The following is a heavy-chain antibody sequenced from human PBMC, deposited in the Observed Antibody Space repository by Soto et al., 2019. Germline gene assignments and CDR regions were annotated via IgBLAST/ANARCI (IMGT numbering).Heavy chain of an antibody. CDR3: ARDVAAAIHYYYGMDV. D-gene: IGHD2-2*01. V-gene: IGHV4-31*03. Sequence: QVQLQESGPGLVKPSQTLSLTCTVSGGSISSGGYYWSWIRQHPGKGLEWIGSIYYSGSTYYNPSLKSRVTISVDTSKTQFSLKLSSVTAADTAVYYCARDVAAAIHYYYGMDVWGQGTTVTVSS. J-gene: IGHJ6*02. CDR1: GGSISSGGYY. CDR2: IYYSGST.